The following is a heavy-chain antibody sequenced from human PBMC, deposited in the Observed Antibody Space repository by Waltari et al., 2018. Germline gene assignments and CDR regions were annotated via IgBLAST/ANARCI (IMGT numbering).Heavy chain of an antibody. CDR2: IFHTGST. CDR1: GGAIDTYY. CDR3: ARVANSGYDDRGHFDF. J-gene: IGHJ4*02. V-gene: IGHV4-59*01. D-gene: IGHD5-12*01. Sequence: QVQLLESGPGLVKPSETLSLTCTVSGGAIDTYYWSWIRQPPGKGLEWIAYIFHTGSTNYNPYLKSRVTMSVDTSKNQFSLKLSSVTAADTAVYFCARVANSGYDDRGHFDFWGQGTLVTVSS.